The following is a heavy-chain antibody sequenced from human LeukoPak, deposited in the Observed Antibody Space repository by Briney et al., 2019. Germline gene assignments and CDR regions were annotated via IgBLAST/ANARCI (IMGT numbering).Heavy chain of an antibody. CDR3: ARLLTYYYDNSGYYFEPWFDP. CDR2: INSDGSST. V-gene: IGHV3-74*01. Sequence: GGSLRLSCAASGFNFSSYWMHWVRQAPGKGLEWVSRINSDGSSTRYADSVKGRFTISRDNAKNTLYLQMDNLRAEDTAVYYCARLLTYYYDNSGYYFEPWFDPWGQGTLVTVSS. D-gene: IGHD3-22*01. J-gene: IGHJ5*02. CDR1: GFNFSSYW.